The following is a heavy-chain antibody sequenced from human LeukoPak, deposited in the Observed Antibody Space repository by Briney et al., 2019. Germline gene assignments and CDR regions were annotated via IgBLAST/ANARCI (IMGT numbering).Heavy chain of an antibody. J-gene: IGHJ5*02. Sequence: SETLSLTCTVSGGSISSGGYYWSWIRQPPGKGLEWIGYIYHSGSTYYNPSLKSRVTISVDRSKNQFSLKLSSVTAADTAVYYCARGRLPSGDYWFDPWGQGTLVTVSS. D-gene: IGHD3-10*01. CDR2: IYHSGST. CDR3: ARGRLPSGDYWFDP. V-gene: IGHV4-30-2*01. CDR1: GGSISSGGYY.